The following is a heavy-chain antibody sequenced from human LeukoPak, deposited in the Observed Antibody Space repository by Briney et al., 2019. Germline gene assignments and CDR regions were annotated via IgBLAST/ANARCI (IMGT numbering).Heavy chain of an antibody. J-gene: IGHJ4*02. CDR1: GLNFNNFA. V-gene: IGHV3-23*01. Sequence: GGSLRLSCAASGLNFNNFAMSWVRQAPGKGPEWLSAMTGPADTTYYAESVKGRFTISRDYSKSMVYLQMTSLRVEDTAIYYCAKGAEIDHWGQGTLVTVSS. CDR3: AKGAEIDH. CDR2: MTGPADTT.